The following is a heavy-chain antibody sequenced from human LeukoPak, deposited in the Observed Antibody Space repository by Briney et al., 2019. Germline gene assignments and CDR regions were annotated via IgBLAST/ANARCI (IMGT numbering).Heavy chain of an antibody. D-gene: IGHD2-15*01. CDR2: IRNDGSNT. CDR3: AKSGLNRFDY. V-gene: IGHV3-30*02. CDR1: GIPFTTSD. Sequence: PGGSLRLSCAASGIPFTTSDMHWVRQAPGKGLEWVAFIRNDGSNTYYADSVKGRFTISRDTAKNTLYLQMNSLRAEDTAVYYCAKSGLNRFDYWGQGTLVTVSS. J-gene: IGHJ4*02.